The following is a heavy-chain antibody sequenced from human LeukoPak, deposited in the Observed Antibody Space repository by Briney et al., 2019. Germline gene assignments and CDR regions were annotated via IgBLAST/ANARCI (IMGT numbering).Heavy chain of an antibody. CDR3: AREVGDNDY. J-gene: IGHJ4*02. V-gene: IGHV4-31*03. D-gene: IGHD1-26*01. CDR2: IYYSGST. Sequence: SETLSLTCTVSGASISSGGYYWSWIRQYPGKGLEWIGCIYYSGSTHYNPSLKSRVTISVDTSKNQFSLKLTSTTAADTAVYYCAREVGDNDYWGRGTLVTVSS. CDR1: GASISSGGYY.